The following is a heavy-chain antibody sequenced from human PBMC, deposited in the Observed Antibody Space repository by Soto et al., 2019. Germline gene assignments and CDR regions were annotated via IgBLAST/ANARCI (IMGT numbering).Heavy chain of an antibody. J-gene: IGHJ4*02. CDR2: VNPSGGHT. D-gene: IGHD2-21*02. CDR3: ARGGHVVVVTAALDY. CDR1: GDTFTNYY. V-gene: IGHV1-46*01. Sequence: QVQLMQSRAEVKKPGASVKVSCKASGDTFTNYYIHWVRQAPGQGLEWMGTVNPSGGHTTYAQHFLGRVTMTRDTSSSTLYMELTSPTSDDTAVYYCARGGHVVVVTAALDYWGQGTLVTVSS.